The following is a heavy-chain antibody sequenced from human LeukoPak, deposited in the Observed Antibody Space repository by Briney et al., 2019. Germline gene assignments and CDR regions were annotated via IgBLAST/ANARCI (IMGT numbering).Heavy chain of an antibody. CDR2: IDHSGST. CDR3: ARDFPQTSGYCSNTNCRWVNWFDP. CDR1: GGSFSGYY. Sequence: SETLSLTCAVYGGSFSGYYWSWIRQPPGKGLEWIGEIDHSGSTNYNPSLKSRVTISVDTSKNQFSLKLSSVTAADTAVYYCARDFPQTSGYCSNTNCRWVNWFDPWGQGTLVTVSS. V-gene: IGHV4-34*01. J-gene: IGHJ5*02. D-gene: IGHD2-2*01.